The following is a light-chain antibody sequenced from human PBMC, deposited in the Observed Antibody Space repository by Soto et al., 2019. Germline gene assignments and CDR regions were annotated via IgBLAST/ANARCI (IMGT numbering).Light chain of an antibody. J-gene: IGKJ1*01. CDR1: QSVRSK. CDR2: GAS. Sequence: VVMTQSPDTLSVSPWETVTLSCRASQSVRSKLAWYQQKPGQAPRLFIYGASTRATGIPARFSGSGSGTEFTLTISSLQPDDFATYYCQQYSGYSRTFGQGTKVDIK. V-gene: IGKV3-15*01. CDR3: QQYSGYSRT.